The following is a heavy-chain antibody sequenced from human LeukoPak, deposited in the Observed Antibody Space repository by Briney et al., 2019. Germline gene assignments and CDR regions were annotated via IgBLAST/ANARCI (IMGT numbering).Heavy chain of an antibody. J-gene: IGHJ4*02. Sequence: SETLSLTCTVSGGSISSSSYYWGWIRQPPGKGLERIGSIYYSGSTYYNPSLKSRVTISVDTSKNQFSLRLSSVTAADTAVYYCARGSWQLAEEVYWAQGTLVTVSS. CDR3: ARGSWQLAEEVY. V-gene: IGHV4-39*07. D-gene: IGHD6-6*01. CDR1: GGSISSSSYY. CDR2: IYYSGST.